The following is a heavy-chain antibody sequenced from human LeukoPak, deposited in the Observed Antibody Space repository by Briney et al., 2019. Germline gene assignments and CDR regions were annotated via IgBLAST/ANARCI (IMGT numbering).Heavy chain of an antibody. CDR1: GFSFTSYA. D-gene: IGHD3-10*01. CDR2: IRPSGDRT. J-gene: IGHJ6*02. CDR3: IRYASGSRYEGVV. Sequence: PGGSLRLSCSASGFSFTSYAMTWVRQTPERGLEWVSEIRPSGDRTFYADSVKGRFTISRDNSKSTVYLQMDSLTADDTAVYYCIRYASGSRYEGVVWGQGTTVTVSS. V-gene: IGHV3-23*01.